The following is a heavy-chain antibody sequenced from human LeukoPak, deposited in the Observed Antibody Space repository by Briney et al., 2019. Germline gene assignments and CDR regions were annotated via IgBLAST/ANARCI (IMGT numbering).Heavy chain of an antibody. CDR1: XFTFXXXX. Sequence: SXXXXXFTFXXXXMSWXXXAPXXXRXXXXAISGSGGSTYYADSVKGRFTISRDNSKNTLYLQMNSLRAEDTAVYYCAKGGVLVGATGPDYWGQGTLVTVSS. CDR3: AKGGVLVGATGPDY. V-gene: IGHV3-23*01. J-gene: IGHJ4*02. D-gene: IGHD1-26*01. CDR2: ISGSGGST.